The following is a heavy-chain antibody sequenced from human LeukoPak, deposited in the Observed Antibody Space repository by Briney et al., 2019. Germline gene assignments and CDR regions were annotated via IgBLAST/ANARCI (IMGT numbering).Heavy chain of an antibody. D-gene: IGHD3-3*01. Sequence: SETLSLTFTVSGASIRNYYWSWIRQPPGKGLECIGYVSYSGRTNHNPSLKSRVTISADTSKNQFPLKLTSVTAADTAVYYCARHVRGATKFGHRGPGTLVTV. CDR2: VSYSGRT. J-gene: IGHJ1*01. CDR1: GASIRNYY. V-gene: IGHV4-59*08. CDR3: ARHVRGATKFGH.